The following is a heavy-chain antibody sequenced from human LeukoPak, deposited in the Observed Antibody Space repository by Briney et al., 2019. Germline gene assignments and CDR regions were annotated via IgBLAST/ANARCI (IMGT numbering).Heavy chain of an antibody. V-gene: IGHV1-18*01. J-gene: IGHJ3*02. D-gene: IGHD5-24*01. CDR1: GYTFTSYG. Sequence: ASVKVSCKASGYTFTSYGISWVRQAPGQGLEWMGWISAYNGNTNYAQKLQGRVTMTTDTSTSTAYMELRSLRSEDTAIYYCARVRDGYNDAYDIWGQGTVVTVPS. CDR2: ISAYNGNT. CDR3: ARVRDGYNDAYDI.